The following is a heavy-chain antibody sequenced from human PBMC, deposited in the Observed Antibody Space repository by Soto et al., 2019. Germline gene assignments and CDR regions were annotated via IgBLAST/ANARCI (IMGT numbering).Heavy chain of an antibody. J-gene: IGHJ5*02. V-gene: IGHV3-23*01. D-gene: IGHD3-3*01. CDR3: ANGDAYYDLPNWFDP. CDR2: ISFSGGST. CDR1: GFTFSSYA. Sequence: EVQLLESGGGLVQPGGSLRLSCAASGFTFSSYAMSWVRQAPGKGLEWVSTISFSGGSTYYAGSVKGRFTISRDNSKNTLYLQMYSLRAEDTAVYYCANGDAYYDLPNWFDPWGQGTLVTVSS.